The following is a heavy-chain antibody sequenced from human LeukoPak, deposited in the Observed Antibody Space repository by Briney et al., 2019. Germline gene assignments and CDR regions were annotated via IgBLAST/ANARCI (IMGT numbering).Heavy chain of an antibody. Sequence: GGSLRLSCVASGFTFNAFGMNWVRQAPGKGRGGVEFIGYDGNDKYYSGSVEGRFTISRDNPKNTLYLQMNSLRVEDTSFYYCVKRGATVRRTYFFDSWGQGALVTVSS. V-gene: IGHV3-30*02. D-gene: IGHD1-26*01. CDR2: IGYDGNDK. CDR3: VKRGATVRRTYFFDS. CDR1: GFTFNAFG. J-gene: IGHJ4*02.